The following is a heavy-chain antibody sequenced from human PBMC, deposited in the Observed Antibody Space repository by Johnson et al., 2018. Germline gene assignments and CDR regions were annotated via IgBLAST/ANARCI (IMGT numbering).Heavy chain of an antibody. V-gene: IGHV3-30-3*01. Sequence: QVQLVQSGGGVVQPGRSLRLSCAASGFTFSSYAMHWVRQAPGKGLEWVAVISYDGSNKYYADPVKGRFTISRDNSKNTLYLQMNSLRAEDQAGYYCARPPGGGAFDIWGQGTTVTVSS. D-gene: IGHD3-10*01. CDR3: ARPPGGGAFDI. CDR2: ISYDGSNK. CDR1: GFTFSSYA. J-gene: IGHJ3*02.